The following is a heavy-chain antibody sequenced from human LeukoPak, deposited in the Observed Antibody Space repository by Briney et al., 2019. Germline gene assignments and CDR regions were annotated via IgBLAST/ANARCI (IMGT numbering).Heavy chain of an antibody. Sequence: SETLSLTCTVSGGSISSSSYFWGWIRQPPGEGLEWIGTIYYSGSTYYNPSLKSRVTFSLDTSNNQFSLKLSSMTAADTAVYFCARHNPFRPFPDYWGQGTLVTVSS. V-gene: IGHV4-39*01. CDR3: ARHNPFRPFPDY. CDR1: GGSISSSSYF. CDR2: IYYSGST. D-gene: IGHD2/OR15-2a*01. J-gene: IGHJ4*02.